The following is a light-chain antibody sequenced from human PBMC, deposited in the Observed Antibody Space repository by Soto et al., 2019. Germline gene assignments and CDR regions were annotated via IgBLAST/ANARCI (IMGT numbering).Light chain of an antibody. J-gene: IGKJ1*01. V-gene: IGKV1-39*01. CDR2: TAS. CDR1: QRINNL. Sequence: MQLSQSPSSLTAAVGYCVTITCRSMQRINNLLNWYQQKPGKAPKLLIHTASSLQTGVPSRFTGGGSGTDLSLTINSLQPEDFATYYCQQSSTTRWTFGQGTKVDIK. CDR3: QQSSTTRWT.